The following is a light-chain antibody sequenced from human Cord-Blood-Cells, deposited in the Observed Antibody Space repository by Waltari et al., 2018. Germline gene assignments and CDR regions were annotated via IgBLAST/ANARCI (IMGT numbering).Light chain of an antibody. J-gene: IGKJ2*01. V-gene: IGKV4-1*01. CDR3: QQYYSTPYT. CDR1: QSVLYSSNNKNY. CDR2: WAS. Sequence: DIVMTKSPDSLAVSLGERXTXNXXSSQSVLYSSNNKNYLAWYQQKPGQPPKLLIYWASTRESGVPDRFSGSGSGTDFTLTISSLQAEDVAVYYCQQYYSTPYTFGQGTKLEIK.